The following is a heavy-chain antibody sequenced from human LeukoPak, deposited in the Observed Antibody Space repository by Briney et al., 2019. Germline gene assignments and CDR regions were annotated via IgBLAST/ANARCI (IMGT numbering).Heavy chain of an antibody. J-gene: IGHJ3*02. CDR2: INPSGGST. CDR3: ARANYYGSGSYYNVGAFDI. Sequence: ASVKVSCKASGYTFTNYYMHWVRQAPGQGLEWMGIINPSGGSTGYAQKFQGRATMTRDTSTSTVYMELSSLRSEDTAVYYCARANYYGSGSYYNVGAFDIWGQGTLVTVSS. V-gene: IGHV1-46*01. CDR1: GYTFTNYY. D-gene: IGHD3-10*01.